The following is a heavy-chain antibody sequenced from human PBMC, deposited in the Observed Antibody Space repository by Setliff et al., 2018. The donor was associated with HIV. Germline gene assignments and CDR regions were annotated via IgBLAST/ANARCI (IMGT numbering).Heavy chain of an antibody. CDR1: GGSISTSY. V-gene: IGHV4-4*09. CDR3: AREHCSGGSCNGFDI. CDR2: IYISGTT. Sequence: SETLSLTCTVSGGSISTSYWNWIRQPPGKGLEWIAYIYISGTTNYNPSLKSRVTISLDTSGNPFSLKLGSVTAADTAMYYCAREHCSGGSCNGFDIWGQGTMVTVSS. J-gene: IGHJ3*02. D-gene: IGHD2-15*01.